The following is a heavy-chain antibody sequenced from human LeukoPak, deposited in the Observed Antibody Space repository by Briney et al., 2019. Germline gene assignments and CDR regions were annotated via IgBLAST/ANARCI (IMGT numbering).Heavy chain of an antibody. Sequence: PGGSLRLSCEASGFTFSTYAMSWVRQAPGKGLEWVSGISGGGDNTYYPDSVKGRFTISRDNSKNMLYLQMNSLRVEDTAVYYCAKDVCGNHCSFDMWGQGTMVTVSS. V-gene: IGHV3-23*01. D-gene: IGHD1-14*01. CDR1: GFTFSTYA. CDR3: AKDVCGNHCSFDM. J-gene: IGHJ3*02. CDR2: ISGGGDNT.